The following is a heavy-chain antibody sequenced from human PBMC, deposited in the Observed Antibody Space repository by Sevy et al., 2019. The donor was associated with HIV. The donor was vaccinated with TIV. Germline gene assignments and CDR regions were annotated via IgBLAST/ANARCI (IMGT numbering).Heavy chain of an antibody. CDR3: TTKGDFWSGYQYFDY. Sequence: GGSLRLSCGASGLIFNSYAMSWVRQAPGKGLEWVGRIKGKTDGGTTDYSTPVKGRFTISRDDSKNTLYLQMNSLKTEDTALYYCTTKGDFWSGYQYFDYWGQGTLVTVSS. CDR1: GLIFNSYA. V-gene: IGHV3-15*01. CDR2: IKGKTDGGTT. J-gene: IGHJ4*02. D-gene: IGHD3-3*01.